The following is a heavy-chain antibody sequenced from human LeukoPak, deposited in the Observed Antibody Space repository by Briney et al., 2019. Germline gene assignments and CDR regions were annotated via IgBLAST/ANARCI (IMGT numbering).Heavy chain of an antibody. CDR1: GDSISSYF. CDR3: ARVGIAARLDGDYSDY. D-gene: IGHD6-6*01. CDR2: VCYNGTT. V-gene: IGHV4-59*12. J-gene: IGHJ4*02. Sequence: SETLSLTCSVSGDSISSYFWAWIRQPPGKGLEWIGYVCYNGTTNYNPSLRNRVAISIDTSKNQFSLKLSSVTAVDTAVYYCARVGIAARLDGDYSDYWGQGTLVTVSS.